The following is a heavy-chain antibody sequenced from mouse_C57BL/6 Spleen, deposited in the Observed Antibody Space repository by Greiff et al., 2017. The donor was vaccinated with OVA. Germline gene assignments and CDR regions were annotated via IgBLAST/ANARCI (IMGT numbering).Heavy chain of an antibody. V-gene: IGHV2-9-1*01. J-gene: IGHJ2*01. D-gene: IGHD1-1*01. Sequence: VKLVESGPGLVAPSQSLSLTCTVSGFSLTSYAISWVRQPPGKGLEWLGVIWPGGGTNYNSALKSRLSISKDNSKSQVFLKMNSQQTDDTARYYCASLHYYGSSYDDWGKGTTLTVSS. CDR3: ASLHYYGSSYDD. CDR1: GFSLTSYA. CDR2: IWPGGGT.